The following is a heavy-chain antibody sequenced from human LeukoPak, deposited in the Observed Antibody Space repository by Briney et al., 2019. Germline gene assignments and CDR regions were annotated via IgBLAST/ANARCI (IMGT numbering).Heavy chain of an antibody. CDR3: ARGLLGAPTSYFDY. CDR2: ITYDGSNK. CDR1: GFILSNYR. V-gene: IGHV3-30-3*01. D-gene: IGHD1-26*01. Sequence: PGGSLRLSCAASGFILSNYRMNWVRQAPGKGLEWVAVITYDGSNKYYADSVKGRFTISRDNSKNTLYLQMNSLRAEDTAVYYCARGLLGAPTSYFDYWGQGTLVTVSS. J-gene: IGHJ4*02.